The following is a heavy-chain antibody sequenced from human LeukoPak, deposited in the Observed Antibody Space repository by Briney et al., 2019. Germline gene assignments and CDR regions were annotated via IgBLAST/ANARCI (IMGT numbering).Heavy chain of an antibody. D-gene: IGHD1-26*01. CDR1: GSSIYSDYF. CDR2: IHHSGTI. CDR3: ARHSRVIVGAICAYDF. J-gene: IGHJ3*01. Sequence: SETLSLTCAVSGSSIYSDYFWAWIRQPPGKGLEWIGGIHHSGTIYYNPSLRNRVTISVGTSENHFSLNLNSVTAADTALYYGARHSRVIVGAICAYDFWGQGTKVTVSS. V-gene: IGHV4-38-2*01.